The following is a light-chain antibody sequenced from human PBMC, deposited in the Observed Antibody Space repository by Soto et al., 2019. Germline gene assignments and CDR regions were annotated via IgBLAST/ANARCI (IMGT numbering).Light chain of an antibody. V-gene: IGKV3-15*01. CDR2: GAS. CDR1: QSVSSN. J-gene: IGKJ4*01. CDR3: QQYDIWPLT. Sequence: EIVMTQSPATLPVSPGERATLSCRASQSVSSNLAWYQQKPGQAPRFLIYGASTRATGIPARFSGSGSGTEFTLTISSLQSEDFAVYYCQQYDIWPLTFGGGTKLEIK.